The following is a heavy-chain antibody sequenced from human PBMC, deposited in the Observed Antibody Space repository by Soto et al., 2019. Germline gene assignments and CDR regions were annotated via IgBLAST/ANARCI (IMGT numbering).Heavy chain of an antibody. CDR3: ARDFYFYCSGTMGGYFYY. Sequence: GGSLRLSCAASGLTVSSNYMSWVRQAPGKGLEWVSVIYSGGSTYYADSVKGRFTISRDNSKNTLYLQMNSLRAEDTAVYYCARDFYFYCSGTMGGYFYYRTQRTEVTVSA. CDR2: IYSGGST. V-gene: IGHV3-66*01. J-gene: IGHJ4*01. CDR1: GLTVSSNY. D-gene: IGHD3-10*01.